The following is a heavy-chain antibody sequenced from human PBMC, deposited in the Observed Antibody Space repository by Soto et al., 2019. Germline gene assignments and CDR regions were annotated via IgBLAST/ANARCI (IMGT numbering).Heavy chain of an antibody. CDR1: GFTFSSYW. J-gene: IGHJ4*02. V-gene: IGHV3-7*03. Sequence: GGSLRLSCAASGFTFSSYWMNWVRQAPGKGLEWVANIKQDGSEKYYVDSVKGRFTISRDNAKNSLYLQMNSLRAENTAVYYCAIALRPLSPAGGTRYFDYWVQGTLVVVSS. CDR3: AIALRPLSPAGGTRYFDY. D-gene: IGHD1-1*01. CDR2: IKQDGSEK.